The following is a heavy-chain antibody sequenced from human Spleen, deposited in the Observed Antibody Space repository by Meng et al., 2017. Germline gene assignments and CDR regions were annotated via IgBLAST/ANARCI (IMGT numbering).Heavy chain of an antibody. CDR1: GYSFTDYW. Sequence: KVSCKASGYSFTDYWIGWVRQMPGKGLEWMGYIYPGDSDTRYSPSFQGQVTISADKSIVTAYLQGNSLKASDTAMYYCARLRISVAPLSKISWFDPWGQGTLVTVSS. V-gene: IGHV5-51*01. CDR3: ARLRISVAPLSKISWFDP. D-gene: IGHD6-19*01. CDR2: IYPGDSDT. J-gene: IGHJ5*02.